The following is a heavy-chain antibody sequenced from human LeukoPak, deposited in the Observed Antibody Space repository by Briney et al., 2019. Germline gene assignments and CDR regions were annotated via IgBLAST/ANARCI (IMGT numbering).Heavy chain of an antibody. CDR3: ASSARTVTTVTFDY. Sequence: SVNVSCTASGGTFSSYAISWVRQAPGQGLEWMGGIIPIFGTANYAQKFQGRVTITADESTSTAYMELSSLRSEDTAVYYCASSARTVTTVTFDYWGQGTLVTVSS. J-gene: IGHJ4*02. CDR1: GGTFSSYA. CDR2: IIPIFGTA. V-gene: IGHV1-69*01. D-gene: IGHD4-17*01.